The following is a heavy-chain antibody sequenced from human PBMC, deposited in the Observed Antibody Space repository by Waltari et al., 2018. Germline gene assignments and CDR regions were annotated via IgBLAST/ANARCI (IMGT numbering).Heavy chain of an antibody. Sequence: QVQLQQWGAGLLKPSETLSLTCAVSGGSFSGYSWSWIRPPPGKGLEWIGEINHSGSTNYNPSLKSRVTISVDTSKNQFSLKLSSVTAADTAVYYCARHPKVLAARPRGPFDPWGQGTLVTVSS. D-gene: IGHD6-6*01. CDR1: GGSFSGYS. V-gene: IGHV4-34*01. CDR2: INHSGST. J-gene: IGHJ5*02. CDR3: ARHPKVLAARPRGPFDP.